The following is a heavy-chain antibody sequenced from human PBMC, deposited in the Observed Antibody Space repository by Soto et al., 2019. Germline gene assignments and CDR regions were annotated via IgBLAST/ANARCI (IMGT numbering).Heavy chain of an antibody. D-gene: IGHD2-2*01. J-gene: IGHJ6*03. CDR1: GFTFSGSA. CDR2: IRSQANSYAT. CDR3: TRWRYCSSTSCPDYYYMDV. V-gene: IGHV3-73*01. Sequence: EVQLVESGGGLVQPGGSLKLSCAASGFTFSGSAMHWVRQASGKGLEWVGRIRSQANSYATAYAASVKGRFTISRDDSKNTAYLQMNSLKTEDTAVYYCTRWRYCSSTSCPDYYYMDVWGKGTTVTVSS.